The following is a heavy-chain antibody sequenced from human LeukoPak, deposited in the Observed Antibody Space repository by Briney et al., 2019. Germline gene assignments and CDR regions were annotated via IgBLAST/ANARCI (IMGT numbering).Heavy chain of an antibody. CDR2: INPNSGGT. J-gene: IGHJ3*02. V-gene: IGHV1-2*02. D-gene: IGHD6-13*01. Sequence: ASVKVSCKASGYTFTSYGISWVRQAPGQGLEWMGWINPNSGGTNYAQKFQGRVTMTRDTSISTAYMELSRLRSDDTAVYYCARILLAAPGAFDIWGQGTMVTVSS. CDR1: GYTFTSYG. CDR3: ARILLAAPGAFDI.